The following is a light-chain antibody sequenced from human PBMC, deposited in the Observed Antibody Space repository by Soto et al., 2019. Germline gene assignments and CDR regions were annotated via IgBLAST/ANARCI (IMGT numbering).Light chain of an antibody. CDR3: SSYTSSSTL. CDR1: SSDVGGYNY. J-gene: IGLJ1*01. Sequence: SALSQPASVSGSPGQSSSISCTGTSSDVGGYNYVSWYQQHPGKAPKLMIYDVSNRPSGVSNRFSGSKSGNTASLTISGLQAEDEADYYCSSYTSSSTLFGTGTKVTV. V-gene: IGLV2-14*03. CDR2: DVS.